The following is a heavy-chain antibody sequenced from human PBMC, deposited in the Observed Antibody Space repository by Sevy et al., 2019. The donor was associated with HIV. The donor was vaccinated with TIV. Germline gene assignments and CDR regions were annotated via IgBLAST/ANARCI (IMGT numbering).Heavy chain of an antibody. J-gene: IGHJ2*01. Sequence: GGSLRLSCAASGFSVSSNYMNWVRQAPGKGLEWVAVIYSGGRTYYADSVKGRFTISRDDSKNNLYLQMNRLRAEDTAVYYRVRDPEPIVGMIHYWYFDLWGRGTLVTVSS. CDR3: VRDPEPIVGMIHYWYFDL. D-gene: IGHD1-26*01. CDR2: IYSGGRT. V-gene: IGHV3-53*01. CDR1: GFSVSSNY.